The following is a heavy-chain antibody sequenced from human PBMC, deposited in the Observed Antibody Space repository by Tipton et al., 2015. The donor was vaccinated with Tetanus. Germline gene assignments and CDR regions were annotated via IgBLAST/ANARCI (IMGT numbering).Heavy chain of an antibody. Sequence: SLRLSCAASGFTFDVYTMHWVRQVPGKGLEWVSIITWDGGSTNYADSVKCRFTLSRDNSKNSLYLQMNSLRAEDTALYYCAKDTGVTPHYGMDVWGQGTTVTVSS. D-gene: IGHD2-21*02. J-gene: IGHJ6*02. CDR1: GFTFDVYT. V-gene: IGHV3-43*01. CDR2: ITWDGGST. CDR3: AKDTGVTPHYGMDV.